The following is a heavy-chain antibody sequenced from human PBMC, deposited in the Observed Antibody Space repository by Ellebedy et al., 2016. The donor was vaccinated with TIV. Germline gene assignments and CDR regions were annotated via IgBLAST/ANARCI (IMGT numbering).Heavy chain of an antibody. CDR1: GFTFSSYE. J-gene: IGHJ6*02. CDR3: ARGGPARNGMDV. CDR2: INSGGRTI. Sequence: GGSLRLSCATSGFTFSSYEMNWVRQAPGKGLEWVSYINSGGRTIYYADSVRGRLTISRDNGKKSLYLQMDSLRGEDTAVYFCARGGPARNGMDVWGQGTTVTVSS. V-gene: IGHV3-48*03. D-gene: IGHD3-16*01.